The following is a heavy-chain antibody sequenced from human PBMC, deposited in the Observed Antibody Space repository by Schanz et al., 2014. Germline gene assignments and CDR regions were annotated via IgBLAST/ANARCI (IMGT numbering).Heavy chain of an antibody. J-gene: IGHJ4*02. D-gene: IGHD3-10*01. CDR2: IKEDGSVK. CDR1: GFPFSDCF. V-gene: IGHV3-7*03. Sequence: VQLVDSGGGLVKPGGSLRLSCTASGFPFSDCFMAWIRQPPGRGLEWVANIKEDGSVKDYVDSVKGRFTMSRDNAKNSVFLQMNSLRADDTAMYYCARWFLIRGVILDSWGQGTLVTVSS. CDR3: ARWFLIRGVILDS.